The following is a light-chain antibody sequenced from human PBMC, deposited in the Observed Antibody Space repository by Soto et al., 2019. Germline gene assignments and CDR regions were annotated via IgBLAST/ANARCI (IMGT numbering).Light chain of an antibody. CDR3: QSYDSSLSGSRVV. V-gene: IGLV1-40*01. CDR2: GNS. J-gene: IGLJ2*01. Sequence: QSVLTQPPSVSGAPGQRVTISCTGSSSNIGAGYDVHWYQRLPGTAPKLLIYGNSNRPSGVPDRFSGSKSGTSASLAITGLQAEDEADYYCQSYDSSLSGSRVVFGGGTKLTVL. CDR1: SSNIGAGYD.